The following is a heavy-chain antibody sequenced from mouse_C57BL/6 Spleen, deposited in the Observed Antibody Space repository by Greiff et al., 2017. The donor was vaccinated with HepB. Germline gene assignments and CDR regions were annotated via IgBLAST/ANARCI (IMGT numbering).Heavy chain of an antibody. Sequence: QVQLQQPGAELVKPGASVKLSCKASGYTFTSYWMQWVKQRPGQGLEWIGEIDPSDSYTNYNQKFKGKATLTVDKSSSTAYMQLSSLTSEDSAVYYCATLRRDYFDYWGQGPTLTVSS. V-gene: IGHV1-50*01. CDR1: GYTFTSYW. CDR2: IDPSDSYT. D-gene: IGHD1-2*01. CDR3: ATLRRDYFDY. J-gene: IGHJ2*01.